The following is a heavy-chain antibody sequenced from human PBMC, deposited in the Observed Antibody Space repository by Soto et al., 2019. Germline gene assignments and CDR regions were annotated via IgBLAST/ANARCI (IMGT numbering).Heavy chain of an antibody. CDR2: IYYSGST. CDR3: ARSHYYDSSGYYFGFDY. CDR1: GGSISSGGYY. J-gene: IGHJ4*02. D-gene: IGHD3-22*01. V-gene: IGHV4-31*03. Sequence: QVQLQESGPGLVKPSQTLSLTCTVSGGSISSGGYYWSWIRQHPGKGLEWIGYIYYSGSTYYNPSLKSRVTISVETSKNQFSLKLSSVTAADTAVYYCARSHYYDSSGYYFGFDYWGQGTLVTVSS.